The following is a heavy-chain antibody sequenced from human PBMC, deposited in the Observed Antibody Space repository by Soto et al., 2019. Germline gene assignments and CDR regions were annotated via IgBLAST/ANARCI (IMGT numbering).Heavy chain of an antibody. D-gene: IGHD1-26*01. CDR1: GYIFIHCF. CDR3: ARSLGETTSLFDY. V-gene: IGHV1-46*01. CDR2: INPSSGTT. J-gene: IGHJ4*02. Sequence: QVQLVQSGAEMKQPGASVKLSCQASGYIFIHCFMHWVRQAPGQGLEWMGGINPSSGTTTYAQKFQGRATVTRDTSTSTVYMELSSLGSGDTARSYCARSLGETTSLFDYWGQGSLVTVSA.